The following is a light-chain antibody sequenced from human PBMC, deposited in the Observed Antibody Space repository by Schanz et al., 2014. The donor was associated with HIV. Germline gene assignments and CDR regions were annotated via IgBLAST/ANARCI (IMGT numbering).Light chain of an antibody. Sequence: QSALTQPASVSGSPGQSITISCTGTSSDVGGYNYVSWYQQHPGKAPKLMIYEVSKRPSGVPDRFSGSKSGSTASLTVSGLQPEDEADYYCSSFAGSNIPWVFGGGTKVTVL. J-gene: IGLJ3*02. CDR3: SSFAGSNIPWV. V-gene: IGLV2-8*01. CDR2: EVS. CDR1: SSDVGGYNY.